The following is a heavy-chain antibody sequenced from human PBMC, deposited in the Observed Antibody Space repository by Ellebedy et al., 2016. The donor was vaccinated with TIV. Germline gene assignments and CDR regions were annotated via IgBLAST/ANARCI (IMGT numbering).Heavy chain of an antibody. V-gene: IGHV3-23*01. J-gene: IGHJ4*02. CDR1: GFTFSNYA. CDR3: ARGASSLAFDY. Sequence: GESLKISXAASGFTFSNYAMSWVRQAPGKGLEWVSSISNNADTTLYAGSVKGRFTISRDYSKNIVSLQMNSLRADDTAVYYCARGASSLAFDYWGQGTLVTVSS. CDR2: ISNNADTT. D-gene: IGHD1-26*01.